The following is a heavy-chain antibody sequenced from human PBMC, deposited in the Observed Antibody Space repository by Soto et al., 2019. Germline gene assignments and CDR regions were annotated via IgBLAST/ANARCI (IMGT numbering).Heavy chain of an antibody. CDR1: GFTFSSYG. V-gene: IGHV3-33*01. D-gene: IGHD3-3*01. J-gene: IGHJ6*02. Sequence: PGGSLRLSCAASGFTFSSYGMHWVRQAPGKGLEWVAVIWYDGSNKYYADSVKGRFTISRDNSRNTVYLQMNSLRADDTAVYYCARDASYYSLWSGYYPSRNGMDVWGQGTTVTVSS. CDR2: IWYDGSNK. CDR3: ARDASYYSLWSGYYPSRNGMDV.